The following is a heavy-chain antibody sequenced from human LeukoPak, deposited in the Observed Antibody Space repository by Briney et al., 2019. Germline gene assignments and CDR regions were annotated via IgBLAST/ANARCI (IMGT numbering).Heavy chain of an antibody. D-gene: IGHD3-22*01. V-gene: IGHV4-30-2*01. Sequence: SETLSLTCAVSGGSISSGGYSWSWIRQPPGKGLEWIGYIYHSGSTYYNPSLKSRVTISVDRSKNQFSLKLSSVTAADTAVYYCARMIPASNWFDPWGQGTLVTVSS. CDR1: GGSISSGGYS. CDR2: IYHSGST. J-gene: IGHJ5*02. CDR3: ARMIPASNWFDP.